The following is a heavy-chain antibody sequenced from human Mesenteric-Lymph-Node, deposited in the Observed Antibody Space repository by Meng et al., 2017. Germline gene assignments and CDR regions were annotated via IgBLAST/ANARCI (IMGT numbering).Heavy chain of an antibody. CDR2: IKYDGSEQ. J-gene: IGHJ4*02. Sequence: GGSLRLSCAASGFTFSSYWMSWVRQAPGKGLEWVANIKYDGSEQNYVDSVKGRFTISRDNAKSSLYLQVNSLRAEDTAVYYCVRDVGSSSTWYDGTLYWGQGTLVTVSS. CDR1: GFTFSSYW. CDR3: VRDVGSSSTWYDGTLY. D-gene: IGHD6-13*01. V-gene: IGHV3-7*01.